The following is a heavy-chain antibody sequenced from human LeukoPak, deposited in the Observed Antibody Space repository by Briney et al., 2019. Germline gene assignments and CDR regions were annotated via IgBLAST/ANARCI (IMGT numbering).Heavy chain of an antibody. Sequence: GGSLRLSCAASGLTSGIYAMSWVRQAPGKGLEWVSAFSGGGDSFYADSVRGRFTISRDSSKNTLFLHMNTLRAEDTAIYYCAKDRTVGASYWYFDLWGRGTLVTVSS. CDR2: FSGGGDS. J-gene: IGHJ2*01. CDR1: GLTSGIYA. D-gene: IGHD1-26*01. V-gene: IGHV3-23*01. CDR3: AKDRTVGASYWYFDL.